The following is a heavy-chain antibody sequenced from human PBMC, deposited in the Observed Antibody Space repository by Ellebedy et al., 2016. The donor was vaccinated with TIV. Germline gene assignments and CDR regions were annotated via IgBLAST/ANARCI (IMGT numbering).Heavy chain of an antibody. J-gene: IGHJ4*02. CDR1: GFTFSSYS. CDR3: ARGEWEPPDY. CDR2: ISSSSSYI. V-gene: IGHV3-21*01. Sequence: GESLKISXAASGFTFSSYSMNWVRQAPGKGLEWVSSISSSSSYIYYADSVKGRFTISRDNAKNSLYLQMNSLRAEDTAVYYCARGEWEPPDYWGQGTLVTVSS. D-gene: IGHD1-26*01.